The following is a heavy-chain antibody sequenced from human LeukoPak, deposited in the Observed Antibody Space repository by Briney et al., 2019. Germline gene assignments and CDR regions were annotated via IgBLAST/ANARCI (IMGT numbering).Heavy chain of an antibody. Sequence: GGSLRLSCAAFGFTVSSNYMNWVRQAPGKGLEWVSVIYSGGSTYYADSVKGRFTISRDNSKNTLYLQMNSLRAEDTAVYYCARDQWLPPYWYFDLWGRGTLVTVSS. CDR3: ARDQWLPPYWYFDL. CDR1: GFTVSSNY. J-gene: IGHJ2*01. CDR2: IYSGGST. V-gene: IGHV3-66*01. D-gene: IGHD6-19*01.